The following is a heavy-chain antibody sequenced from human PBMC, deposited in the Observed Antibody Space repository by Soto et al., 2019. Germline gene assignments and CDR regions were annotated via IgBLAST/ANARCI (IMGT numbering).Heavy chain of an antibody. CDR3: NRGSEYDFWSGYL. CDR2: IVPMFGTS. V-gene: IGHV1-69*06. J-gene: IGHJ4*02. D-gene: IGHD3-3*01. Sequence: QERLVQSGAEVRKPGSSVKVSCKVTGGTSTRYAINWVRQAPGQGLAWMGGIVPMFGTSKYAQKFQGRVTITADRSTNIAYMELRSLRSEDTAVYYCNRGSEYDFWSGYLWGQGTLVSVSS. CDR1: GGTSTRYA.